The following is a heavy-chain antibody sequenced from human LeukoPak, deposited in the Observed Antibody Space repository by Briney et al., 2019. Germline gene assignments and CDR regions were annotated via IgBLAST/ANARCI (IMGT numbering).Heavy chain of an antibody. J-gene: IGHJ4*02. CDR1: GGSISNKY. Sequence: PSETLSLTCTVSGGSISNKYWSWIRQPPGKGLEWIGYIYHTGSTSYSPSLKSRVTISADTSQNQFSLKLSSVTAADTAVYYCASRKLGNDYWGQGTLVTVSS. D-gene: IGHD7-27*01. CDR2: IYHTGST. V-gene: IGHV4-59*01. CDR3: ASRKLGNDY.